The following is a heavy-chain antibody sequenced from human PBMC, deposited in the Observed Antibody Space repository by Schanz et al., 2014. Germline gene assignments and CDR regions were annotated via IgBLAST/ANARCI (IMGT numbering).Heavy chain of an antibody. J-gene: IGHJ4*02. V-gene: IGHV3-21*01. CDR1: GFIFSAYT. CDR3: VRDKKGFVAVAGRAPFDY. Sequence: EVQLVESGGGLVKPGESLRLSCAASGFIFSAYTMNWVRQAPGKGLEWVSSISSGGRNISYADSLKGRFTISRDNARNSLYLQMNSLSAEDTAVYYCVRDKKGFVAVAGRAPFDYWGQGTLVTVSS. CDR2: ISSGGRNI. D-gene: IGHD6-19*01.